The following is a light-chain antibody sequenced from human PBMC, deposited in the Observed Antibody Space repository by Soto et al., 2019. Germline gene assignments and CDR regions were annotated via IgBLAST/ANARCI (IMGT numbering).Light chain of an antibody. J-gene: IGKJ4*01. V-gene: IGKV3-20*01. Sequence: EIVLTQSPGTLSLSPGETASLSCRASQSVSSSYLAWYQQKPGQAPRLLFYGASSRATRIPDRFSGSGSGTDFTLTISRLEPEDFAVYFCQQYGRSPLTFGGGTKVEIK. CDR3: QQYGRSPLT. CDR1: QSVSSSY. CDR2: GAS.